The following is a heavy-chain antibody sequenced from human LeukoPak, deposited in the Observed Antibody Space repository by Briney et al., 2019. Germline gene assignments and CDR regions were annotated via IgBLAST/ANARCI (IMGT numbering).Heavy chain of an antibody. CDR1: GASINTYY. Sequence: SETLSLTCTVSGASINTYYWSWIRQPPGKGLEWIGYIYYSGNTNHNPSLKSRVTISVDTSKNQFSLKLSSVTAADTAVYYCARESSRNAFDIWGQGTMVTVSS. CDR2: IYYSGNT. J-gene: IGHJ3*02. CDR3: ARESSRNAFDI. V-gene: IGHV4-59*01.